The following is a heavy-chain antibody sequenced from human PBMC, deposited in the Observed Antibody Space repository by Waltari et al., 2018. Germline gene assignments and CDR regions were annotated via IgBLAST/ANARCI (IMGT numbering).Heavy chain of an antibody. CDR1: GGSVSSGSYY. CDR2: IYYSGST. CDR3: ASWDSGPSY. D-gene: IGHD1-26*01. Sequence: QVQLQESGPGLVKPSETLSLTCTVSGGSVSSGSYYWSWIRQPPGKGLEWIGYIYYSGSTNYTPSLKSRVTISVDTSKNQFSLKLSSVTAADTAVYYCASWDSGPSYWGQGTLVTVSS. J-gene: IGHJ4*02. V-gene: IGHV4-61*01.